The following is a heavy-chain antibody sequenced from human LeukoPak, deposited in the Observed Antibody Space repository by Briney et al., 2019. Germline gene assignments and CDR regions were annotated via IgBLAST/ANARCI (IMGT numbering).Heavy chain of an antibody. V-gene: IGHV5-51*01. CDR1: GYSFTSYW. Sequence: LKISGKGSGYSFTSYWIGWVGQMPGKGLEWLGSIYPADSDTRFSPSFQGKVTMSGDKSISTAYLELSSLKASDTAMYYCASPVYGSSGYYLSWGQGTLVTVSS. D-gene: IGHD3-22*01. CDR3: ASPVYGSSGYYLS. J-gene: IGHJ4*02. CDR2: IYPADSDT.